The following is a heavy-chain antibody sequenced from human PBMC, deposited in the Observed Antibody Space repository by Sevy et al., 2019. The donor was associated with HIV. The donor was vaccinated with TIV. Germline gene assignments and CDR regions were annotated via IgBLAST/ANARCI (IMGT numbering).Heavy chain of an antibody. CDR1: GYTFTGYY. V-gene: IGHV1-2*02. D-gene: IGHD3-3*01. J-gene: IGHJ6*02. CDR2: INPNSGGT. CDR3: AGDGRRTYYDFWGGDRKRGTGLYGMDV. Sequence: ASVKVSCKASGYTFTGYYMHWVRQAPGQGLEWMGWINPNSGGTNYAQKFQGRVTMTRDTSISTAYMELSRLRSDDTAVYYCAGDGRRTYYDFWGGDRKRGTGLYGMDVWGQGTTVTVSS.